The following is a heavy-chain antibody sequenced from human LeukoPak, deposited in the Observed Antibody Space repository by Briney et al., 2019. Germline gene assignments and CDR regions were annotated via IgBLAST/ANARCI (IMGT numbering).Heavy chain of an antibody. J-gene: IGHJ4*02. CDR2: ISVSGNT. CDR3: AKAPVTTCSGAYCYPFDY. V-gene: IGHV3-53*01. D-gene: IGHD2-15*01. Sequence: GGSLRLSCAASGFTVSSNYMSWVRQGPGKGLEWVSAISVSGNTYHADSVKGRFTISRDSSKNTLYLQMNSLRAGDAAVYYCAKAPVTTCSGAYCYPFDYWSQGTLVTVSS. CDR1: GFTVSSNY.